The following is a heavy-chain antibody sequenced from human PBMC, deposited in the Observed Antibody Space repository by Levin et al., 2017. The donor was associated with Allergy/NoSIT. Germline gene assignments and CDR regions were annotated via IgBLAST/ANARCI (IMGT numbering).Heavy chain of an antibody. V-gene: IGHV1-18*01. Sequence: ASVKVSCKASGYTFRVYGIIWVRQAPGEGLEWLGWISPNNGHTKVSHKVQGRVTMTTDASTTTAYLDIRSLTSDDTAVYDCASAHGTGWYDNAFEIWGQGTLVSVSS. D-gene: IGHD6-19*01. J-gene: IGHJ3*02. CDR3: ASAHGTGWYDNAFEI. CDR1: GYTFRVYG. CDR2: ISPNNGHT.